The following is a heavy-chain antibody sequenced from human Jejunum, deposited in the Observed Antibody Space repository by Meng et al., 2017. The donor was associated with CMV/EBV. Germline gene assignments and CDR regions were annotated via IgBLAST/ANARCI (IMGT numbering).Heavy chain of an antibody. J-gene: IGHJ4*02. Sequence: VQLQESGPGLAKPSQTLSLTCTVSGGSGSSGGYYWTWIRQHPGKGLEWFGHIYYSGSTFYTPSLKRRVIISIGTSKNQFSLNLRSVTAADTAVYYCARVSSGWDYFDYWGQGTLVTVSS. CDR1: GGSGSSGGYY. V-gene: IGHV4-31*03. D-gene: IGHD6-19*01. CDR3: ARVSSGWDYFDY. CDR2: IYYSGST.